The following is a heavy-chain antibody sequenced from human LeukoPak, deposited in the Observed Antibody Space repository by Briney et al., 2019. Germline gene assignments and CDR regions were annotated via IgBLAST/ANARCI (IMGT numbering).Heavy chain of an antibody. J-gene: IGHJ3*02. Sequence: ASVKVSCKVSGYTLTELSMHWVRQAPGKGLEWMGGFDPEDGETIYAQKFQGRVTMTEDTSTDTAYMELSSLRSEDTAVYYCATPGREYQLLLYAFDIWGQGTMVTLSS. CDR1: GYTLTELS. V-gene: IGHV1-24*01. CDR2: FDPEDGET. D-gene: IGHD2-2*01. CDR3: ATPGREYQLLLYAFDI.